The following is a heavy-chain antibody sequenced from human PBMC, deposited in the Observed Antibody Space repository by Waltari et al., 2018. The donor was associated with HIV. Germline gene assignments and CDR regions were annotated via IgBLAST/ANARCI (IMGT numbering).Heavy chain of an antibody. J-gene: IGHJ4*02. Sequence: EVQLVESGGGLVKPGGSLRLSCAASGFHFSNAWMSWVRQAPGNGLEWVGRIKSKTDGGTTYYAAPVKGRFTISRDDSKNTLYLQMNSLKTEDTAVYYCTTEVFGYGHGTPFDYWGQGTLVTVSS. D-gene: IGHD5-18*01. V-gene: IGHV3-15*01. CDR2: IKSKTDGGTT. CDR1: GFHFSNAW. CDR3: TTEVFGYGHGTPFDY.